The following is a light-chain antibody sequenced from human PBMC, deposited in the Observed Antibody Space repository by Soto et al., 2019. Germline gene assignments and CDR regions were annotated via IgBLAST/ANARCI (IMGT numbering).Light chain of an antibody. CDR3: QQYGSSGT. CDR1: QSISTY. CDR2: AAS. Sequence: IHLTQAPSRLSASVADRVDITCLASQSISTYLNWYQQKPGKAPKVLIYAASNLQSGVPPRFSGSGSGTDLTLTISRLEPEDFAVYYCQQYGSSGTFGQGTKVDIK. V-gene: IGKV1-39*02. J-gene: IGKJ1*01.